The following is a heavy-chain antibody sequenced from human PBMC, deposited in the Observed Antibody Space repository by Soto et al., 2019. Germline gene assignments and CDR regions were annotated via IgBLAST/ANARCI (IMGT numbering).Heavy chain of an antibody. J-gene: IGHJ4*02. CDR1: GGSISSYY. V-gene: IGHV4-59*01. D-gene: IGHD3-22*01. Sequence: SETLSLTCTVSGGSISSYYWSWIRQPPGKGLEWIGYIYYSGSTNYNPSLKSRVTISVDTSKNQFSLKLSSVTAADTAVYYCAREEGRSGYYSDYWGQGTLVTVSS. CDR2: IYYSGST. CDR3: AREEGRSGYYSDY.